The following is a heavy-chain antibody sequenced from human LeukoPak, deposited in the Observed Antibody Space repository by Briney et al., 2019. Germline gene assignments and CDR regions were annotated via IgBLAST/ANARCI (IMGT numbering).Heavy chain of an antibody. CDR2: ISYDGSNK. J-gene: IGHJ4*02. Sequence: GGSLRLSCAASGFTFSSYGMHWVRQAPGKGLEWVAVISYDGSNKYYADSVKGRFTISRDNSKNTLYLQMNSLRAEDTAVYYCAKKGDPDWGQGTLVTVSS. V-gene: IGHV3-30*18. CDR1: GFTFSSYG. CDR3: AKKGDPD. D-gene: IGHD3-16*01.